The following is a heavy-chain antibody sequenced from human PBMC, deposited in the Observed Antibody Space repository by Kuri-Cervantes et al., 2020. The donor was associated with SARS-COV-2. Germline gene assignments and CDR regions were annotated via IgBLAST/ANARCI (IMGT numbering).Heavy chain of an antibody. J-gene: IGHJ3*02. CDR2: ISWNSGSI. D-gene: IGHD1-26*01. V-gene: IGHV3-9*01. CDR1: GFTFDDYG. Sequence: LSLTCAASGFTFDDYGMSWVRQAPGKGLEWVSGISWNSGSIGYADSVKGRFTISRDNAKNSLYLQMNSLRAEDTALYYCAKVQGRYSGTKSTAFDIWGQGTMVTVSS. CDR3: AKVQGRYSGTKSTAFDI.